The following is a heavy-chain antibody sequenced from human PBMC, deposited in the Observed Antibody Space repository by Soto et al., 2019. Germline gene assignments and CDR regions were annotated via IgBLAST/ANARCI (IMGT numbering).Heavy chain of an antibody. CDR3: AIAPRYCSSTSCYHFDY. CDR2: ISSNGSTI. Sequence: PGGSLRLSCAASGFTFSDYYMSWIRQAPGKGLEWVSYISSNGSTIYYADSVKGRFTISRDNAKNLLYLQMNSLRAEDTSVYYCAIAPRYCSSTSCYHFDYWGQGTLVTVSS. CDR1: GFTFSDYY. D-gene: IGHD2-2*01. V-gene: IGHV3-11*01. J-gene: IGHJ4*02.